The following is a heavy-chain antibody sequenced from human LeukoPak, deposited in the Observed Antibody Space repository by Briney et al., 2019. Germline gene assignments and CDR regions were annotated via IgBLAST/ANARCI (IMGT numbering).Heavy chain of an antibody. CDR1: GGSISSGGYS. CDR3: ARVSRSDYYGSGSYVDY. CDR2: IYYSGST. V-gene: IGHV4-30-4*07. Sequence: PSETLSLTCAVSGGSISSGGYSWSWIRQPPGKGLEWIGYIYYSGSTYYNPSLESRVTISVDTSKNQFSLKLSSVTAADTAVYYCARVSRSDYYGSGSYVDYWGQGTLVTVSS. J-gene: IGHJ4*02. D-gene: IGHD3-10*01.